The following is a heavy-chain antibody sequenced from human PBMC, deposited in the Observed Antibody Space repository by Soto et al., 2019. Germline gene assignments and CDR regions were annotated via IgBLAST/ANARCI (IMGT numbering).Heavy chain of an antibody. Sequence: SETLTLTCAVSGGSISSGGYSWSWIRQPPGKGLEWIGYIYHSGSTYYNPSLKSRVTISVDRSKNQFSLKLSSVTAADTAVYYCARSMVRGVINTLDYYYYYGMDVWGQGTTVTVSS. CDR2: IYHSGST. CDR1: GGSISSGGYS. J-gene: IGHJ6*02. CDR3: ARSMVRGVINTLDYYYYYGMDV. D-gene: IGHD3-10*01. V-gene: IGHV4-30-2*01.